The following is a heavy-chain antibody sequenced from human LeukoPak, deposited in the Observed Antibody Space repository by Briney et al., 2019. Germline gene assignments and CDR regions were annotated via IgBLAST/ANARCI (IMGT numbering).Heavy chain of an antibody. CDR2: IYYSGST. CDR3: ARESSPVVAADY. Sequence: SETLSLTCTVSGVSISSSSYYWGWIRQPPGKGLEWIGSIYYSGSTYYNPSLKSRVTISVDTSKNQFSLKLSSVTAADTAVYYCARESSPVVAADYWGQGTLVTVSS. CDR1: GVSISSSSYY. V-gene: IGHV4-39*07. J-gene: IGHJ4*02. D-gene: IGHD2-15*01.